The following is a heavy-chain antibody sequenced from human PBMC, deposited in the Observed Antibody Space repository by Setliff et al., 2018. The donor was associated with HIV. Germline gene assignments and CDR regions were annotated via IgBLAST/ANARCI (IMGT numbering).Heavy chain of an antibody. J-gene: IGHJ4*02. D-gene: IGHD3-10*01. Sequence: GGSLRLSCRASGFTFSSYAMTWVRQAPGKGLEWVSVIYSGGYSTYYADSVKGRFTISRDNSKNTLYLQMNSLRAEDTAIYYCAKDGVTDGSGSYFDYWGQGTLVTAPQ. CDR3: AKDGVTDGSGSYFDY. CDR2: IYSGGYST. CDR1: GFTFSSYA. V-gene: IGHV3-23*03.